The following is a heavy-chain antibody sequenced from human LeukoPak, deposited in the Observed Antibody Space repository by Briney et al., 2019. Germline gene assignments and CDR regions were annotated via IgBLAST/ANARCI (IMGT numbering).Heavy chain of an antibody. CDR1: GGTFSSYT. CDR3: ARALATVVTPYNWVDP. V-gene: IGHV1-69*02. CDR2: IIPILGIA. Sequence: SVKVSCKASGGTFSSYTISWVRQAPGQGLEWMGRIIPILGIANYAQKFQGRVTITADKSTSTAYMELGSLRSEDTAVYYCARALATVVTPYNWVDPWGQGTLVTVSS. D-gene: IGHD4-23*01. J-gene: IGHJ5*02.